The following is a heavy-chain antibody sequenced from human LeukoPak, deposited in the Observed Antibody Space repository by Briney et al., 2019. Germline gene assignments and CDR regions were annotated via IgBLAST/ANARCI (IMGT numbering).Heavy chain of an antibody. V-gene: IGHV4-59*01. CDR1: GGSISSYY. J-gene: IGHJ3*02. D-gene: IGHD3-22*01. Sequence: SETLSLTCTVSGGSISSYYWSWIRQPPGKGLEWIGYIYYSGSTNYNPSLKSRVTISVDTSKNQFSLNLSSVTAADTAVYYCAREGMIATGREPAEIWGQGTMVTVSS. CDR3: AREGMIATGREPAEI. CDR2: IYYSGST.